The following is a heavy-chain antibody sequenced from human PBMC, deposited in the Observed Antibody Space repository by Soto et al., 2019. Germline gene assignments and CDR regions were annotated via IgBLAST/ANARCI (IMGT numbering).Heavy chain of an antibody. Sequence: QVQLQESGPGLVKPSQTLSLTCTVSGGSISSGGYYWSWIRQHPGKGLEWIGYIYYSGSTYYNPSLKSRVTMTVDTSKNQFSLKLSSVTAADTAVYYCARGGNGGSYQFDYWGQGTLVTVSS. CDR3: ARGGNGGSYQFDY. CDR2: IYYSGST. D-gene: IGHD2-15*01. V-gene: IGHV4-31*03. J-gene: IGHJ4*02. CDR1: GGSISSGGYY.